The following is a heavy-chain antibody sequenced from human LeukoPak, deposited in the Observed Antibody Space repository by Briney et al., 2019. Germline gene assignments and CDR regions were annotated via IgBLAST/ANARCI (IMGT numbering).Heavy chain of an antibody. J-gene: IGHJ4*02. CDR2: IKQDGSEK. CDR1: GFTFSSYW. Sequence: GGSLRLSCAASGFTFSSYWMSWVRQAPGKGLEWVANIKQDGSEKYYVDSVKGRFTISRDNAKNSLYLQMNSLRAEDTAVYYCARDYPRSIVVVPAGHDYWGQGTLVTVSS. D-gene: IGHD2-2*01. V-gene: IGHV3-7*01. CDR3: ARDYPRSIVVVPAGHDY.